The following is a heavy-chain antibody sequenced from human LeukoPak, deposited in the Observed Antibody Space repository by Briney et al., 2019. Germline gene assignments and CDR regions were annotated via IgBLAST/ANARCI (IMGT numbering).Heavy chain of an antibody. D-gene: IGHD5-18*01. CDR2: ISGSGSTI. CDR1: GFTFRDYY. V-gene: IGHV3-11*01. J-gene: IGHJ4*02. Sequence: GGSLRLSCAASGFTFRDYYMSWIRQAPGKGLEWVSYISGSGSTIYYADSVKGRFTISRDNAKNSLYLQMNSLRADDTAVYYCARASVDTASPASDYWGQGTLVTVS. CDR3: ARASVDTASPASDY.